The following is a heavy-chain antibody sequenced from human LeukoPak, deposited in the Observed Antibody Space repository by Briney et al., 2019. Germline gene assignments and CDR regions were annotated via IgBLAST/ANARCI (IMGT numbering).Heavy chain of an antibody. V-gene: IGHV1-2*02. CDR1: GYTLSAYY. Sequence: GASVTVSCKASGYTLSAYYMHWVRQAPGQGLEWMGWINPNSGGTNYAQKFQGRVTMTRDTSISTAYMELSSLRSDDTAVYYCARDFNTPSLDYWGQGTLVTVSS. CDR2: INPNSGGT. J-gene: IGHJ4*02. CDR3: ARDFNTPSLDY. D-gene: IGHD2/OR15-2a*01.